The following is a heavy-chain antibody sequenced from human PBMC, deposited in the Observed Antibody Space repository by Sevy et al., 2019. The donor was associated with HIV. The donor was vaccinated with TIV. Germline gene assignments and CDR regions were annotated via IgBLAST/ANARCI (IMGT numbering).Heavy chain of an antibody. V-gene: IGHV3-30-3*01. D-gene: IGHD4-17*01. CDR3: ERDQHDYGDNFRTGCFDP. CDR1: GFTFSSYA. CDR2: ISYDGSNK. Sequence: GGPLRLSCAASGFTFSSYAMHWVRQAPGKGLEWVAVISYDGSNKYYAVSVKGRFTSSKDNAKNTLYLQMNSLRAEDAAVYYCERDQHDYGDNFRTGCFDPWGQGTLVTVSS. J-gene: IGHJ5*02.